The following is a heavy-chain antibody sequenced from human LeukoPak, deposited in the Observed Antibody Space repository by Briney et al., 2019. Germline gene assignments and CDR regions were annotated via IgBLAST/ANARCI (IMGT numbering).Heavy chain of an antibody. J-gene: IGHJ4*02. D-gene: IGHD3-10*01. CDR2: ISSSSSTI. CDR1: GFTFSSYS. V-gene: IGHV3-48*01. CDR3: ARGPTYGYFDY. Sequence: SGGSLRLSCAASGFTFSSYSMNWVRQAPGKGLGWVSYISSSSSTIYYADSVKGRFTISRDNAKNSLYLRMNSLRAEDTAVYYCARGPTYGYFDYWGQGTLVTVSS.